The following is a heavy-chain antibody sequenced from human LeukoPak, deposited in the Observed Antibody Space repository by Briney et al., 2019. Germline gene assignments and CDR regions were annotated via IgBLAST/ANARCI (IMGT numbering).Heavy chain of an antibody. J-gene: IGHJ4*02. CDR1: GFTFSDYS. V-gene: IGHV3-21*01. D-gene: IGHD5-12*01. CDR2: ISRSSSYI. Sequence: GGSLRLSCAASGFTFSDYSMNWVRQAPGKGLEWVSSISRSSSYIYYADSVKGRFTISRDNAKNSVYLQMNSLRAEDTAAYYCARERGYSGYDYFIDSPSDSWGQGTLVTVSS. CDR3: ARERGYSGYDYFIDSPSDS.